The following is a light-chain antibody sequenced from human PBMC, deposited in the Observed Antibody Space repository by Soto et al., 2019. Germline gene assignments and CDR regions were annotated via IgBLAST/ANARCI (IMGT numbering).Light chain of an antibody. J-gene: IGKJ4*01. CDR1: RSVSSY. V-gene: IGKV3-11*01. CDR3: QPRRVGPPQLT. Sequence: EIVLTQSPATLSLSPGERATLSCGASRSVSSYLAWYQQKPGQAPRLLIYDAYYRATGIPARFSGSGSGTAFTLTKSRLQPEDFAVYYCQPRRVGPPQLTFGGGAKVEIK. CDR2: DAY.